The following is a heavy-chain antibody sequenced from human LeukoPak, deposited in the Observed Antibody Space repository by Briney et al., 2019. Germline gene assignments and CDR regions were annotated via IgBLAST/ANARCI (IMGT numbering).Heavy chain of an antibody. V-gene: IGHV3-48*03. Sequence: GGSLTLSCAASGCTFSNYEMNWVRQAPGKGLEWVSYISSSGRTIYYADSVKGRFTISRDNAKNSLYLQMSSLRTEDTAVYYCSSSTAIGYWGQGTLVTVSS. CDR3: SSSTAIGY. CDR2: ISSSGRTI. J-gene: IGHJ4*02. CDR1: GCTFSNYE.